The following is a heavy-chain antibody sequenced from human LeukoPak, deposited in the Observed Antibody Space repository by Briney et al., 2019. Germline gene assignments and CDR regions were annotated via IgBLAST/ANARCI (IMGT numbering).Heavy chain of an antibody. CDR3: ARDGAGLHGAFDI. J-gene: IGHJ3*02. Sequence: EASVKVSCKASGYTFTSYYMHWVRQAPGQGLEWMGWISAYNGNTNYAQKLQGRVTMTTDTSTSTAYMELRSLRSDDTAVYYCARDGAGLHGAFDIWGQGTMVTVSS. CDR1: GYTFTSYY. D-gene: IGHD1-26*01. V-gene: IGHV1-18*04. CDR2: ISAYNGNT.